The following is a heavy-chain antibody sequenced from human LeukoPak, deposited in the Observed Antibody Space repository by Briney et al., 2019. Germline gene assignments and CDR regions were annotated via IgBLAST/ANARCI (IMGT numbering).Heavy chain of an antibody. CDR2: ISWNSGSI. V-gene: IGHV3-9*01. D-gene: IGHD6-13*01. CDR1: GFTFDDYA. J-gene: IGHJ4*02. Sequence: GGSLRLSCAASGFTFDDYAMHWVRQAPGKGLEWVSGISWNSGSIGYADSVKGRFTISRDNGKNSLYLQMNSLRAEDTALYYCAKDKIAAAGSDWGQGTLVTVSS. CDR3: AKDKIAAAGSD.